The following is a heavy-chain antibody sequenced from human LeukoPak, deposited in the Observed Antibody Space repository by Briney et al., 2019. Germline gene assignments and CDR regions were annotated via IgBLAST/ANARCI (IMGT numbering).Heavy chain of an antibody. Sequence: GGSLRLSCAASGFTFSSYSMNRVRQAPGKGLEWVSYISSSSSTIYYADSVKGRFTISRDNAKNSLYLQMNSLRAEDTAVYYCARDIIVGSDYWGQGTRVTVSS. CDR3: ARDIIVGSDY. CDR2: ISSSSSTI. CDR1: GFTFSSYS. D-gene: IGHD2-15*01. J-gene: IGHJ4*02. V-gene: IGHV3-48*01.